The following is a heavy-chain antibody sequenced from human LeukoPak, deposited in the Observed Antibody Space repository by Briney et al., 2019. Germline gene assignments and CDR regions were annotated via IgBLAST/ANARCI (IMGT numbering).Heavy chain of an antibody. J-gene: IGHJ4*02. CDR2: ISGSGGST. CDR1: GFTFSSYA. Sequence: GGSLRLSCAASGFTFSSYAMSWVRQAPGKGLEWVSAISGSGGSTYYADSVKGRFTISRDNSKNTLYLQMNSLKAEDTAVYYCAKKGPIVVVTATDDYWGQGTLVTVSS. D-gene: IGHD2-21*02. CDR3: AKKGPIVVVTATDDY. V-gene: IGHV3-23*01.